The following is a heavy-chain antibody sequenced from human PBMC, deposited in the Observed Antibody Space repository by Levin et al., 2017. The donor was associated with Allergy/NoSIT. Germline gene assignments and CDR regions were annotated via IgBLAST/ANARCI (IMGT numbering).Heavy chain of an antibody. CDR3: ARDRDAISARGYYYSFYGLDV. D-gene: IGHD3-10*01. V-gene: IGHV4-38-2*02. J-gene: IGHJ6*02. CDR2: LYHSGST. CDR1: KFSITSDYY. Sequence: SETLSLTCVVSKFSITSDYYWAWIRQSPERGLEWIGSLYHSGSTFYDPSLKSRVTISLDKSKNEFYLKLKSVTAADTAVYFCARDRDAISARGYYYSFYGLDVWGQGTTVTVSS.